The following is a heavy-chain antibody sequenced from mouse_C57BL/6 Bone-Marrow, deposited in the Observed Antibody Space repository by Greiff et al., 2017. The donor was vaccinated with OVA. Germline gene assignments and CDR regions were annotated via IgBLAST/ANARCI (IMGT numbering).Heavy chain of an antibody. CDR3: ARDYYGSEGGDWYFDV. D-gene: IGHD1-1*01. J-gene: IGHJ1*03. CDR1: GFTFSDYY. Sequence: EVKLMESGGGLVQPGGSLKLSCAASGFTFSDYYMYWVRQTPEKRLEWVAYISNGGGSTYYPDTVKGRFTISRDNAKNTLYLQMSRLKSEDTAMYYCARDYYGSEGGDWYFDVWGTGTTVTVSS. V-gene: IGHV5-12*01. CDR2: ISNGGGST.